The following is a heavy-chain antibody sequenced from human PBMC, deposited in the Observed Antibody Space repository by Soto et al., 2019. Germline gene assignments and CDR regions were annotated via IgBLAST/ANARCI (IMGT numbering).Heavy chain of an antibody. J-gene: IGHJ4*02. D-gene: IGHD6-13*01. CDR3: AKEDSSWSFDY. V-gene: IGHV3-23*01. CDR1: GFTFSSYA. Sequence: GGSLRLSCAACGFTFSSYAMSWVRQAPGKWLEWFSSISVSGCNTXXAGSVKGRXTISRYNSKNTXYLQMXNLRAEDPAVYYCAKEDSSWSFDYWCQGTLVTVSS. CDR2: ISVSGCNT.